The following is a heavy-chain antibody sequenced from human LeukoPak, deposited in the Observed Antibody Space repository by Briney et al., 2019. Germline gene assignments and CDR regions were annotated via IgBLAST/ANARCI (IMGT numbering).Heavy chain of an antibody. Sequence: GGSLRLSCAASGFTFSSYAMGWVRQAPGKGLEWVSAISGSGGSTYYAGPVKGRFTISRDNSKHTLYLQMNSLRAEDTAVYYCAKEIPQLWLLGAFDYWGQGTLVTVSS. CDR1: GFTFSSYA. CDR2: ISGSGGST. CDR3: AKEIPQLWLLGAFDY. J-gene: IGHJ4*02. V-gene: IGHV3-23*01. D-gene: IGHD5-18*01.